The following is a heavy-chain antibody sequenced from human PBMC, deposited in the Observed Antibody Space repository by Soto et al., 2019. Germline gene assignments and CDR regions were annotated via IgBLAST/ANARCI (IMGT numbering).Heavy chain of an antibody. J-gene: IGHJ5*02. CDR1: GGSISSINW. CDR2: IYHSGST. D-gene: IGHD3-10*01. Sequence: SETLSLTCAVSGGSISSINWWSWVRQPPAKGLEWIGEIYHSGSTNYNPSLKSRVTISVDKSKNQFSLNLSSVTAADTAVYYCARDRPYYYGSGSNNWFDPWGQGTLVTVSS. CDR3: ARDRPYYYGSGSNNWFDP. V-gene: IGHV4-4*02.